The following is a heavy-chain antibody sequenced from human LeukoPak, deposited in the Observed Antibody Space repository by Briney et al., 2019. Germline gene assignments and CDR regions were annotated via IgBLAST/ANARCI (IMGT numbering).Heavy chain of an antibody. D-gene: IGHD3-10*01. CDR2: ISGSGGST. CDR1: GFTFSSYA. CDR3: TKSPTMVRSYYFDY. V-gene: IGHV3-23*01. Sequence: GSLRLSCAASGFTFSSYAMSWVRQAPGKGLEWVSAISGSGGSTYYADSVKGRFTISRDNSKNTLYLQMNSLRAEDTAVYYCTKSPTMVRSYYFDYWGQGTLVTVSS. J-gene: IGHJ4*02.